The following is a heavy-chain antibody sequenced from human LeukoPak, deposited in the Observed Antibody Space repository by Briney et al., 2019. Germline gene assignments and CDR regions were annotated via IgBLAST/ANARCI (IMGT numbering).Heavy chain of an antibody. CDR2: INPNSGGT. Sequence: GASVKVSCKASGYTFTGYYIHWVRQAPGQGLEWMGWINPNSGGTNYAQKFQGRVTMTRDTSISTAYMELSRLRSDDTAVYYCARDGYCSGGSCYSGWFDPWGQGTLVTVSS. V-gene: IGHV1-2*02. D-gene: IGHD2-15*01. J-gene: IGHJ5*02. CDR3: ARDGYCSGGSCYSGWFDP. CDR1: GYTFTGYY.